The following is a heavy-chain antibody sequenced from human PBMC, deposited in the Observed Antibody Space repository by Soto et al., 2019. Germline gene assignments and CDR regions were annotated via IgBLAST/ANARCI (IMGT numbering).Heavy chain of an antibody. CDR1: GFSFSTYS. CDR3: ARGGSSSDNGMDV. Sequence: EVQLVESGGGLVQPGGSLRLSCAASGFSFSTYSMNWVRQAPGKGLEWVSYISSRSYTIYYVDSVKGRFTISRDKAKNSLYLQMNGLKDEDTPVYYCARGGSSSDNGMDVWGQGTTVTVSS. V-gene: IGHV3-48*02. J-gene: IGHJ6*02. CDR2: ISSRSYTI. D-gene: IGHD6-6*01.